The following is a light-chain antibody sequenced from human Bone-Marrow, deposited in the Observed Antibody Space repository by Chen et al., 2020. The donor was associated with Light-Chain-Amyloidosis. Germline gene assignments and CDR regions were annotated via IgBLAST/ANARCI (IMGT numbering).Light chain of an antibody. CDR1: QTVGTN. CDR2: DAS. V-gene: IGKV3-15*01. Sequence: EIVMTQSPATLSVSPGEGATLSCRASQTVGTNLAWYQQKPGQAPRLLIFDASTRATGVPARFSGSASGTEFTLTISNLQSEDSAVYYCHQYNSWPPWTFGQGTKVDIK. J-gene: IGKJ1*01. CDR3: HQYNSWPPWT.